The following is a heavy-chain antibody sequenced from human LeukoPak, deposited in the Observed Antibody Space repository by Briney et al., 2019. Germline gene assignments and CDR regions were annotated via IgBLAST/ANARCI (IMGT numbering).Heavy chain of an antibody. V-gene: IGHV3-11*01. CDR3: ATDGAGFDT. CDR2: INIGGTNT. Sequence: GGSLRLSCVTSGFTFSDYYMSWIRQAPGKGLEWLSYINIGGTNTHYADSVKGRFTISRDNAKKSLYLQMNNLRAEDTAVYYCATDGAGFDTWGQGVLVTVSS. J-gene: IGHJ5*02. CDR1: GFTFSDYY.